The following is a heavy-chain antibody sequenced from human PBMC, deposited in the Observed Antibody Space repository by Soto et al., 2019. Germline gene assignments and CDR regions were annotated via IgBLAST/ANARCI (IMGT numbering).Heavy chain of an antibody. CDR1: GGSISSGVYY. Sequence: SETLSLTCTVSGGSISSGVYYWSWIRQHPGKGLEWIGYIYYSGSTYYNPSLKSRVTISVDTSKNQFSLKLSSVTAADTAVYYCARATTGTTHDAFGIWGQGTMVTV. CDR3: ARATTGTTHDAFGI. V-gene: IGHV4-31*03. D-gene: IGHD1-1*01. CDR2: IYYSGST. J-gene: IGHJ3*02.